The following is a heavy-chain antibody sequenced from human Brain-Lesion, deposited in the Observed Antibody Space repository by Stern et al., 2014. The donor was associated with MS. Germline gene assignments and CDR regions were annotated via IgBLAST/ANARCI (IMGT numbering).Heavy chain of an antibody. J-gene: IGHJ4*02. V-gene: IGHV4-61*02. CDR2: INPSGSA. D-gene: IGHD5-18*01. CDR3: ASGYRIFDY. CDR1: GGSISSGSDY. Sequence: QVQLVESGPGLVKPSQTLSLTCTVSGGSISSGSDYWSWIRQPVGKGLEWIGRINPSGSAFYTPSLKSRVTISTDPSMTQFSLELNSATAADTAIYYCASGYRIFDYWGQGILVTVSS.